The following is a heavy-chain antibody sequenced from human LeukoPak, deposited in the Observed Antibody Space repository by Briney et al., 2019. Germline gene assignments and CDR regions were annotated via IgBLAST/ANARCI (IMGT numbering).Heavy chain of an antibody. Sequence: PGGSLRLSCAASGFTFSSYAMSWVRQAPGMGLEWVSAISASGDLTYYADSVKGRFTISRDNSKNTLYLLMNSLRAEDAAVCYCLPFYMWGSYDYWGQGTLVTVSS. V-gene: IGHV3-23*01. CDR3: LPFYMWGSYDY. CDR2: ISASGDLT. CDR1: GFTFSSYA. D-gene: IGHD3-16*01. J-gene: IGHJ4*02.